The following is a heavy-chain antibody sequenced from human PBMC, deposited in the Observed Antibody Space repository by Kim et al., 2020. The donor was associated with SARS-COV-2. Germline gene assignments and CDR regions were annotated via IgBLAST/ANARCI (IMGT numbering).Heavy chain of an antibody. D-gene: IGHD3-3*01. J-gene: IGHJ4*02. CDR1: GFTFGDYA. V-gene: IGHV3-9*01. CDR2: ISWNSGSI. Sequence: GGSLRLSCAASGFTFGDYAMHWVRQAPGKGLEWVSGISWNSGSIGYADSVKGRFTISRDNAKNSLLLQMNSLRADDTALYYCAKDTNYDCWSGYSPGIDYWGQGALVTVSS. CDR3: AKDTNYDCWSGYSPGIDY.